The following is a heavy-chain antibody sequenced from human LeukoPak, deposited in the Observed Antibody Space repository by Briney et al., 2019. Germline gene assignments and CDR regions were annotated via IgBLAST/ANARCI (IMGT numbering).Heavy chain of an antibody. CDR3: AKDAHYYDSSGYFSDWFDP. Sequence: GGSLRLSCAASGFTFSSYAMSWVRQAPGKGLEWVSAISGSGGSTYYADSVKGRFTISRDNSKNALYLQMNSLRAEDTVVYYCAKDAHYYDSSGYFSDWFDPWGQGTLVTVSS. V-gene: IGHV3-23*01. CDR2: ISGSGGST. CDR1: GFTFSSYA. J-gene: IGHJ5*02. D-gene: IGHD3-22*01.